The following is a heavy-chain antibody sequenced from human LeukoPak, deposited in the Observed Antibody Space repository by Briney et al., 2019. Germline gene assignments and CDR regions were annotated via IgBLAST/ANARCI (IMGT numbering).Heavy chain of an antibody. J-gene: IGHJ3*02. CDR2: INTNTGNP. Sequence: ASVKVSCKASGYTFTSYAMNWVRQAPGQGLEWMGWINTNTGNPTYAQGFTGRFVFSLDTSVSTAYLQISSLKAEDTAVYYCARTYYDILTGYYNPSPYDAFDIWGQGTMVTVSS. V-gene: IGHV7-4-1*02. CDR1: GYTFTSYA. D-gene: IGHD3-9*01. CDR3: ARTYYDILTGYYNPSPYDAFDI.